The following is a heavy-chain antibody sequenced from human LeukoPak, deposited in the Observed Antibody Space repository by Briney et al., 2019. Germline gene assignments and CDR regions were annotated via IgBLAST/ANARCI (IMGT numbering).Heavy chain of an antibody. CDR3: ARGSGWYFP. CDR1: GFTFSNYW. D-gene: IGHD6-19*01. J-gene: IGHJ5*02. V-gene: IGHV3-7*01. Sequence: GGSLRLSCAASGFTFSNYWMSWVRQAPGKGLEWVADINQDGSENYCVDSVKGRFTISRDNAKNSLYLQMNSLRAEDTAVYYCARGSGWYFPLGQGALVTVSS. CDR2: INQDGSEN.